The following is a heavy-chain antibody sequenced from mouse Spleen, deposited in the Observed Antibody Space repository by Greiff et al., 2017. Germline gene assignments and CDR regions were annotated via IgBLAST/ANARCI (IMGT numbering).Heavy chain of an antibody. D-gene: IGHD2-10*01. CDR3: TASYYGNYWDFDV. J-gene: IGHJ1*01. Sequence: EVRLVESGGGLVQPGGSMKLSCGASGFTFSNYWMNWVRQSPEKGLEWVAQIRLKSDNYATHYAESVKGRFTISRDDSKSSVYLQMNNLRAEDTGIYYCTASYYGNYWDFDVWGAGTTVTVSS. CDR2: IRLKSDNYAT. V-gene: IGHV6-3*01. CDR1: GFTFSNYW.